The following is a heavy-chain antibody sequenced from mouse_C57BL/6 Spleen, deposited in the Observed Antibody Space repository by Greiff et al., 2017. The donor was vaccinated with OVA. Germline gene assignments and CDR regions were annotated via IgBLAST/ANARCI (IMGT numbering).Heavy chain of an antibody. J-gene: IGHJ1*03. CDR2: ISRGSSTI. D-gene: IGHD2-1*01. Sequence: EVQLVESGGGLVKPGGSLKLSCAASGFTFSDYGMHWVRQAPEQGLEWVAYISRGSSTIYYADKVKGRFTISRDNAKNTLFLQMTSLRSEDTAMYYCARDGNYFWYFDVWGTGTTVTVSS. CDR1: GFTFSDYG. V-gene: IGHV5-17*01. CDR3: ARDGNYFWYFDV.